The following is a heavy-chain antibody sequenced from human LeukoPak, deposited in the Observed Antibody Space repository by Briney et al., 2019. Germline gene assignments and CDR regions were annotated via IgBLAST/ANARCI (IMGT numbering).Heavy chain of an antibody. CDR1: GYTFTGYY. D-gene: IGHD1-26*01. CDR3: ARDWRGSYFPDF. V-gene: IGHV1-2*02. Sequence: SVKVSCKASGYTFTGYYMHWVRQAPGQGLEWMGWINPNSGDTKYAQKFQGRVTMTRDTSISTAYMELTRLRSDDTAVYYCARDWRGSYFPDFWGQGTLVAVSS. CDR2: INPNSGDT. J-gene: IGHJ4*02.